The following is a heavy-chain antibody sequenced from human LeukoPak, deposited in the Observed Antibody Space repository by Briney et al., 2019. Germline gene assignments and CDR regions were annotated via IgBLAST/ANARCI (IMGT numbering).Heavy chain of an antibody. J-gene: IGHJ3*02. CDR1: GGSISSTTYH. Sequence: SETLSLTCTVSGGSISSTTYHWGWIRLPPGKGLEWIGSIYYSGSTYYNPSLKSRVTISVDTSKNQFSLKLSSVTAADTAVYYCARDLGGGSFQDAFDIWGQGTMVTVSS. V-gene: IGHV4-39*07. D-gene: IGHD2-15*01. CDR3: ARDLGGGSFQDAFDI. CDR2: IYYSGST.